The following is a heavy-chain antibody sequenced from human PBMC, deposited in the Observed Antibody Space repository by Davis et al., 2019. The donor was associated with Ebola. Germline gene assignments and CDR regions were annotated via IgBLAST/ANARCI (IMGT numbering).Heavy chain of an antibody. CDR3: AKDDSFGLSSELDF. CDR2: ISWHTVKT. V-gene: IGHV3-9*01. CDR1: GFTFGDYA. J-gene: IGHJ4*02. Sequence: SLKISCEASGFTFGDYAMHWVRQPPGQGLEWVASISWHTVKTGYSDSVKGRFTISRDNAKNSLYLQMNNLRVEDSALYYCAKDDSFGLSSELDFWGQGTLVTVSS. D-gene: IGHD6-25*01.